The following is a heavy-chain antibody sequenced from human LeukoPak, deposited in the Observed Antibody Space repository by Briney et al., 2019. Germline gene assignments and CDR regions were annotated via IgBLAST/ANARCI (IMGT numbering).Heavy chain of an antibody. D-gene: IGHD2-15*01. V-gene: IGHV3-66*02. Sequence: GGSLKLSCAASGFTVSSNYMSWVRQAPGKGLEWVSVIYSGGSTYYADSVKGRFTISRDNSKNTLYLQMNSLRAEDTAVYYCAREVADYYYGMDVWGQGTTVTVSS. CDR3: AREVADYYYGMDV. CDR2: IYSGGST. J-gene: IGHJ6*02. CDR1: GFTVSSNY.